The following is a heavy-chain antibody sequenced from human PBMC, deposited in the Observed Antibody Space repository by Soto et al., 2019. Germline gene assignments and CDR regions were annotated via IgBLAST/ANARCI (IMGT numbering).Heavy chain of an antibody. CDR1: GFTFSSYA. V-gene: IGHV3-30*04. CDR3: ARSAGGSYPQYDY. D-gene: IGHD1-26*01. CDR2: ISYDGRDK. Sequence: QVQLVESGGGVVQPGRSLRLSCAASGFTFSSYAMHWVRQAPGTGLEWVAIISYDGRDKNYPDSVKGRFTISRDNSKNTLYLQMNSLRAVDTAVYYCARSAGGSYPQYDYWGQGTLVTVSS. J-gene: IGHJ4*02.